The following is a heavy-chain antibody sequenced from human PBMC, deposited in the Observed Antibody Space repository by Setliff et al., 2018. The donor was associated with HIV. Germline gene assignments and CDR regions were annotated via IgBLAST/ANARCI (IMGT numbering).Heavy chain of an antibody. V-gene: IGHV4-38-2*02. J-gene: IGHJ4*02. CDR2: IYHSGST. D-gene: IGHD1-26*01. CDR1: GYSISSGYY. CDR3: AREVRWELPQGFDH. Sequence: PSETLSLTCAVSGYSISSGYYWGWIRQPPGKGLEWIGSIYHSGSTYYNPSLKSRVTISVDTSRNECSLKLTSVTAADTAVYYCAREVRWELPQGFDHWGQGSQVTVSS.